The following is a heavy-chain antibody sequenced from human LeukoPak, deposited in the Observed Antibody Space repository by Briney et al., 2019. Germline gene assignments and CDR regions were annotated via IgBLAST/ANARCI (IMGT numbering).Heavy chain of an antibody. Sequence: ASVKVSCKASGYTFTGYYMHWVRQAPGKGLEWMGGFDPEDGETIYAQKFQGRVTMTEDTSTDTAYMELSSLRSEDTAVYYCATVFSVVVAQAPSHNGMDVWGQGTTVTVSS. D-gene: IGHD2-15*01. CDR3: ATVFSVVVAQAPSHNGMDV. CDR1: GYTFTGYY. J-gene: IGHJ6*02. CDR2: FDPEDGET. V-gene: IGHV1-24*01.